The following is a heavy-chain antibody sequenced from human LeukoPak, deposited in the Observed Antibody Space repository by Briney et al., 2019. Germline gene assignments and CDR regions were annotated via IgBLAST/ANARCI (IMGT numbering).Heavy chain of an antibody. Sequence: GGSLRLSCAASRFTFSSYAMNWVRQAPGRGLEWVSGISASGESTYYAGSVKGRFTISRDNSKNMVYLQMNTLRADDTALYYCAKGGLDADYDKEDYWGQGTLVTVST. CDR2: ISASGEST. D-gene: IGHD3-9*01. V-gene: IGHV3-23*01. CDR1: RFTFSSYA. J-gene: IGHJ4*02. CDR3: AKGGLDADYDKEDY.